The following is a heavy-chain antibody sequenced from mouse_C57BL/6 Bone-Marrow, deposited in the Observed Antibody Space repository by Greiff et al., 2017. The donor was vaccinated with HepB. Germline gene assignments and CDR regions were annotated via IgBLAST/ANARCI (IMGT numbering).Heavy chain of an antibody. CDR1: GYTFTDYN. J-gene: IGHJ3*01. CDR3: ARRTYGSSFFAY. Sequence: VHVKQSGPELVKPGASVKIPCKASGYTFTDYNMDWVKQSHGKSLEWIGDINPNNGGTIYNQKFKGKATLTVDKSSSTAYMELRSLTSEDTAVYYCARRTYGSSFFAYWGQGTLVTVSA. D-gene: IGHD1-1*01. CDR2: INPNNGGT. V-gene: IGHV1-18*01.